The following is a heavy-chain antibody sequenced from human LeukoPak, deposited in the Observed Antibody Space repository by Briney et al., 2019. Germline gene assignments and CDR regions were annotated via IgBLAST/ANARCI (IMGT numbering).Heavy chain of an antibody. CDR2: INSNSGGT. CDR3: ARDLRVSGYGYYYYGMDV. D-gene: IGHD5-12*01. CDR1: GYTFTGYY. V-gene: IGHV1-2*02. J-gene: IGHJ6*02. Sequence: GASVKVSCKASGYTFTGYYIHWVRQAPGQGLEWMGWINSNSGGTNYAQKFQGRVTMTRDTSITTAYMELRSLRSDDTAVNYCARDLRVSGYGYYYYGMDVWGQGTTVTVSS.